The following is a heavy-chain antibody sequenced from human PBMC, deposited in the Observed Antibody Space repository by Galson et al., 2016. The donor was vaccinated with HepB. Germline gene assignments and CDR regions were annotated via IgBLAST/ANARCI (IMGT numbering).Heavy chain of an antibody. CDR2: LNPNYGST. Sequence: SVKVSCKASGYTFTSYFIHWVRQAPGQGLEWMGILNPNYGSTTYAQKFQGRVTMTRDTSTSTVYMELTSLRSEDTAVYYCAREVVIAATPYYGMDVWGQGTTVTVSS. J-gene: IGHJ6*02. D-gene: IGHD2-15*01. V-gene: IGHV1-46*01. CDR1: GYTFTSYF. CDR3: AREVVIAATPYYGMDV.